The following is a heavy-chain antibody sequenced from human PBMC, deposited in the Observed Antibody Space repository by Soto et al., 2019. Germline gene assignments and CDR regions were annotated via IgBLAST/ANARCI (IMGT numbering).Heavy chain of an antibody. CDR1: GGSISSYY. J-gene: IGHJ4*02. CDR2: IYYSGST. CDR3: ARRSGDILTGYYLDY. V-gene: IGHV4-59*08. D-gene: IGHD3-9*01. Sequence: SETLSLTCTVSGGSISSYYWSWIRQPPGKGLEWIGYIYYSGSTNYNPSLKSRVTISVDTSKNQFSLKLSSVTAADTAVYYCARRSGDILTGYYLDYWGQGTLVTVSS.